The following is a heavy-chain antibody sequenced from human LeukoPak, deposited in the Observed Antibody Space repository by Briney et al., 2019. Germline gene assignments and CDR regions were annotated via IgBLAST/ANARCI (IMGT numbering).Heavy chain of an antibody. Sequence: GGSLRLSCAASGFTFSSYEMNWVRQAPGKGLEWVSYISSSGSTIHYADSVKGRFTISRDNAKNSLYLQMNSLRAEDTAVYYCARNARRDGYTEPHYFDYWGQGTLVTVSS. J-gene: IGHJ4*02. CDR1: GFTFSSYE. CDR3: ARNARRDGYTEPHYFDY. V-gene: IGHV3-48*03. D-gene: IGHD5-24*01. CDR2: ISSSGSTI.